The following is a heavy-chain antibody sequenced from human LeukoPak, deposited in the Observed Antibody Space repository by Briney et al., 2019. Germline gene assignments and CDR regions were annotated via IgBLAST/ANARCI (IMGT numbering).Heavy chain of an antibody. Sequence: SETLSLTCAVYGGSFSGYYWSWIRQPPGKELEWIGEINHSGSTNYNPSLKSRVTISVDTSKNQFSLKLSSVTAADTAVYYCAREGYSYGRTDYWGQGTLVIVSS. D-gene: IGHD5-18*01. CDR2: INHSGST. CDR3: AREGYSYGRTDY. V-gene: IGHV4-34*01. CDR1: GGSFSGYY. J-gene: IGHJ4*02.